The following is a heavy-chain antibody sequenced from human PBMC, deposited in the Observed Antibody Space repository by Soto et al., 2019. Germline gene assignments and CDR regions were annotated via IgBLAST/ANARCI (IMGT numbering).Heavy chain of an antibody. CDR2: IIPILGIA. Sequence: ASVKVSCKASGGTFSSYTISWVRQAPGQGLEWMGRIIPILGIANYAQKFQGRVTITADKSTSTAYMELSSLRSEDTAVYYCARDFDYDILTFDYWGQGTLVTVSS. D-gene: IGHD3-9*01. J-gene: IGHJ4*02. CDR3: ARDFDYDILTFDY. V-gene: IGHV1-69*04. CDR1: GGTFSSYT.